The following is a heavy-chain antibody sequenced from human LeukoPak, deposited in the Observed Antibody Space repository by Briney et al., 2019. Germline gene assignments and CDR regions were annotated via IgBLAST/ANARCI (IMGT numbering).Heavy chain of an antibody. V-gene: IGHV3-7*01. CDR3: ARDGVAAGLYFDL. J-gene: IGHJ4*02. CDR1: GFTFTEYW. D-gene: IGHD6-13*01. Sequence: GGSLRLSCAASGFTFTEYWMNWVRQAPGKGLEWVASINQDGSEKYYVDSVKGRFTTSRDNAQNSLYLQMSYLRAEDTAMFYCARDGVAAGLYFDLWGQGTLVTVSS. CDR2: INQDGSEK.